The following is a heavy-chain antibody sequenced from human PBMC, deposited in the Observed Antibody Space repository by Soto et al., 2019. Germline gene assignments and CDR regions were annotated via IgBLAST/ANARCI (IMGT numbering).Heavy chain of an antibody. CDR1: GGSISSYY. Sequence: SETLSLTCTVSGGSISSYYWSWIRQPPGKGLEWIGYIYYSGSTNYNPSLKSRVTISVDTSKNQFSLKLSSVTAADTAVYYCAREGGQQLYDYWGQGTLVTVSS. CDR2: IYYSGST. CDR3: AREGGQQLYDY. D-gene: IGHD6-13*01. V-gene: IGHV4-59*12. J-gene: IGHJ4*02.